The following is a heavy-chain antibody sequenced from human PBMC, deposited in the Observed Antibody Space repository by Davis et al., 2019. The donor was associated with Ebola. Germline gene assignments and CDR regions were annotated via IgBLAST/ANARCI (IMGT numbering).Heavy chain of an antibody. J-gene: IGHJ3*02. CDR2: MYYSGSP. Sequence: MPGGSLRLSCALSGGSVSSASHYWSWIRQPPGKGLEWIGYMYYSGSPNYNPSLNSRVTISVDTSKNQFSLKLTSVTAADTAVYYCARIQGGDDAFDIWVQGTMVSVSS. D-gene: IGHD3-16*01. CDR1: GGSVSSASHY. V-gene: IGHV4-61*01. CDR3: ARIQGGDDAFDI.